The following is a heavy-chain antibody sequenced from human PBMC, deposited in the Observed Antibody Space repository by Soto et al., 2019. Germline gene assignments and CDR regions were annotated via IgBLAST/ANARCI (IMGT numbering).Heavy chain of an antibody. J-gene: IGHJ2*01. CDR2: ISTDKGYT. CDR3: ASERDCETGGNGHPEWHIGY. CDR1: GYTFINFG. D-gene: IGHD2-8*02. V-gene: IGHV1-18*03. Sequence: VQLVQSGAEVKEPGASVKVSCKASGYTFINFGITWVRQAPGQGLEWVGWISTDKGYTTYAEKFQGRVSMTADTGTNIAYMDLRSLNSEEMAVYYSASERDCETGGNGHPEWHIGYWGRGTQVTVSS.